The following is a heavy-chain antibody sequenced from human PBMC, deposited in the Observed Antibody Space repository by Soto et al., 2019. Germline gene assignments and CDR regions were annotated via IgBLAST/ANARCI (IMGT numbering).Heavy chain of an antibody. J-gene: IGHJ5*02. CDR1: GFKFSMFG. Sequence: GGSLRLSCVASGFKFSMFGMNWVRQAPGKGLGWIAYISSSSATIMYGGSVEGRFTVSRDNAENSLFLQMKSLRDEDTAVYYCARDKGGTVAGFNWFDPWGHGTLVTVSS. CDR3: ARDKGGTVAGFNWFDP. CDR2: ISSSSATI. D-gene: IGHD6-19*01. V-gene: IGHV3-48*02.